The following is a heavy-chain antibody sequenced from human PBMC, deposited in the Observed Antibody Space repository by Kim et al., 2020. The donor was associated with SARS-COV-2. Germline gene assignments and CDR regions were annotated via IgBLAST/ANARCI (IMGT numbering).Heavy chain of an antibody. CDR2: IKSKTDGGTT. D-gene: IGHD1-26*01. V-gene: IGHV3-15*01. CDR1: GFTFSNAW. Sequence: GGSLRLSCAASGFTFSNAWMSWVRQAPGKGLEWVGRIKSKTDGGTTDYAAPVKGRFTISRDDSKNTLYLQMNSLKTEDTAVYYCTTKDLLVGATDFDYWGQGTLVTVSS. CDR3: TTKDLLVGATDFDY. J-gene: IGHJ4*02.